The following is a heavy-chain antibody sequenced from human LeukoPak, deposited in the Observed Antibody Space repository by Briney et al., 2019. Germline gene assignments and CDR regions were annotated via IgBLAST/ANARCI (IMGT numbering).Heavy chain of an antibody. CDR2: FDPEDGET. CDR3: ARDQGSGYSFDY. J-gene: IGHJ4*02. CDR1: GYTLTELS. V-gene: IGHV1-24*01. Sequence: ASVKVSCKVSGYTLTELSMHWVRQAPGKGLEWMGGFDPEDGETIYAQKFQGRVTMTEDTSTDTAYMELSSLRSEDTAVYYCARDQGSGYSFDYWGQGTLVTVSS. D-gene: IGHD3-3*01.